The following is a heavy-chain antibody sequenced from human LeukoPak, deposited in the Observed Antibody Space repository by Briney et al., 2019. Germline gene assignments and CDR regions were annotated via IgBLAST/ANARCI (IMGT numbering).Heavy chain of an antibody. CDR2: IYHSGTT. J-gene: IGHJ5*02. V-gene: IGHV4-39*01. D-gene: IGHD3-10*01. CDR1: GGSISGSTHY. Sequence: SETLSLTCSVSGGSISGSTHYWGWIRQPPGKGLEWIGSIYHSGTTYYNPSLKSRVTISVGTFKNQFSLKLSSVTAADTAVYYCARMDITMVGTLANWFDPWGQGTLVTVSS. CDR3: ARMDITMVGTLANWFDP.